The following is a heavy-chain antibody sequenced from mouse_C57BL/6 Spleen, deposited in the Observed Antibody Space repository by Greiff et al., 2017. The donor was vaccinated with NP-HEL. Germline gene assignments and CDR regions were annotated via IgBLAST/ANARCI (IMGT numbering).Heavy chain of an antibody. J-gene: IGHJ2*01. V-gene: IGHV1-26*01. D-gene: IGHD1-1*01. CDR1: GYTFTDYY. CDR2: INPNNGGT. Sequence: EVQLQQSGPELVKPGASVKISCKASGYTFTDYYMNWVKQSHGKSLEWIGDINPNNGGTSYNQKFKGKATLTVDKSSSTAYMELRSLTSEDSAVYYCARRGHYYGSCYDYWGQGTTLTVSS. CDR3: ARRGHYYGSCYDY.